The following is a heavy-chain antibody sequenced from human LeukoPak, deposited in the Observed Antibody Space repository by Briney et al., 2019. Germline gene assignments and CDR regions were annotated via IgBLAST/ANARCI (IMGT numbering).Heavy chain of an antibody. CDR3: ARDSRSRLWWFFDY. CDR2: ISGSGDST. V-gene: IGHV3-23*01. D-gene: IGHD2-15*01. Sequence: GGSLRLSCVASGFTLRSYVMNWVRQTPGKGLEWVSSISGSGDSTFYADSVKGRFTISRDNAKNSLYLQMNSLRAEDTAVYYCARDSRSRLWWFFDYWGQGTLVTVSS. CDR1: GFTLRSYV. J-gene: IGHJ4*02.